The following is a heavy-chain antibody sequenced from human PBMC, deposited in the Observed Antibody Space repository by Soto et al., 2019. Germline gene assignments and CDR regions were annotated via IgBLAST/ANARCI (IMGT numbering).Heavy chain of an antibody. CDR1: GGSVSSGSYC. J-gene: IGHJ1*01. CDR2: IYYSGSA. D-gene: IGHD1-26*01. Sequence: QVQLQESGPGLVKPSETLSLPCTVSGGSVSSGSYCWSWMRQPPGKGLEWLGYIYYSGSANYNPSRKRRFTISVDTSKNQFSLKLSSVTAADRAVYYCAGSWSPRGEPRYFQHWGQGTLVTVSS. V-gene: IGHV4-61*01. CDR3: AGSWSPRGEPRYFQH.